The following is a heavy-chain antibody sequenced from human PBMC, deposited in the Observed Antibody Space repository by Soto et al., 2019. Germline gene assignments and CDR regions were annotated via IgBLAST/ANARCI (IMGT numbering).Heavy chain of an antibody. J-gene: IGHJ5*02. Sequence: SETLSLTCTVSGGSISSSSYYWGWIRQPPGKGLEWIGSIYYSGSTYYNPSLKSRVTISVDTSKNQFSLKLSSVTAADTAVYYCARASAPGPFVRGYSSSWYRGWFDPWGQGTLVTVSS. CDR3: ARASAPGPFVRGYSSSWYRGWFDP. D-gene: IGHD6-13*01. V-gene: IGHV4-39*01. CDR2: IYYSGST. CDR1: GGSISSSSYY.